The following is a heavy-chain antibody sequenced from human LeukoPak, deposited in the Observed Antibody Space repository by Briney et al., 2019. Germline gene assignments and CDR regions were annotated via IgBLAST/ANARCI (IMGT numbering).Heavy chain of an antibody. J-gene: IGHJ4*02. D-gene: IGHD6-6*01. CDR2: ISSSSSYI. Sequence: GGSLRLSCAASGFTFSSYSMNWVRQAPGKGLEWVSSISSSSSYIYYADSVKGRFTISRDNAKNSLYLQMNSLRAEDTAVYYCERDLKLFRQLVSYFDYWGQGTLVTVSS. CDR1: GFTFSSYS. V-gene: IGHV3-21*01. CDR3: ERDLKLFRQLVSYFDY.